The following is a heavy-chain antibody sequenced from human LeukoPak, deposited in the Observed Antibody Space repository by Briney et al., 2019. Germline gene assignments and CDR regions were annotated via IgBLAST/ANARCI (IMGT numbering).Heavy chain of an antibody. CDR2: ISWNSGSI. CDR1: GFTFDDYA. J-gene: IGHJ4*02. D-gene: IGHD1-26*01. Sequence: GRSLGLSCAASGFTFDDYAMHWVRQAPGKGLEWVSGISWNSGSIGYADSVKGRFTISRDNAKNSLYLQMNSLRAEDTALYYCAKNSGSYLFGAFDYWGQGTLVTVSS. CDR3: AKNSGSYLFGAFDY. V-gene: IGHV3-9*01.